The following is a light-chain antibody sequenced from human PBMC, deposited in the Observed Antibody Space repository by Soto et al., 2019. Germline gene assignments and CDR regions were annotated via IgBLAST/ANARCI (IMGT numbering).Light chain of an antibody. J-gene: IGKJ1*01. CDR2: GAT. Sequence: EIVLTQSPGTLSLSPGERATLXXKASQSVSSSYLAWYQQKPGQAPRLXXHGATTRATGIPARFSGSGSGTEFTLTISSLQSEDFAVYYCQQYNNWPPGTFGQGTKVDIK. V-gene: IGKV3-15*01. CDR1: QSVSSSY. CDR3: QQYNNWPPGT.